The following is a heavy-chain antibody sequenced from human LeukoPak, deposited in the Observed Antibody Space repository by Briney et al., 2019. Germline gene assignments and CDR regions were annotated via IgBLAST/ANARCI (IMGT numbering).Heavy chain of an antibody. CDR2: ISSSSSYI. J-gene: IGHJ4*02. Sequence: PGGSLRLSCAASGFTFSSYSMNWVRQAPGKGLEWVSSISSSSSYIYYADSVKGRFTIPRDNAKNSLYLQMNSLRAEDTAVYYCARDTEGSSWYLYWGQGTLVTVSS. D-gene: IGHD6-13*01. CDR1: GFTFSSYS. CDR3: ARDTEGSSWYLY. V-gene: IGHV3-21*01.